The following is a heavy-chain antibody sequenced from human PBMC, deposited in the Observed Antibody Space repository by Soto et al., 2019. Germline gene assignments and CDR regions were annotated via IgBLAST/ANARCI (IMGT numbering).Heavy chain of an antibody. Sequence: GASVKVSCKASGYTFTSYGISWVRQAPGQGLEWMGWISAYNGNTNYAQKLQGRVTMTTDTSTSTAYMELRSLRSDDTAVYYCARGQEGAIVVVPAAIYYYGMDVWGQGTTVTVSS. J-gene: IGHJ6*02. D-gene: IGHD2-2*01. V-gene: IGHV1-18*01. CDR1: GYTFTSYG. CDR3: ARGQEGAIVVVPAAIYYYGMDV. CDR2: ISAYNGNT.